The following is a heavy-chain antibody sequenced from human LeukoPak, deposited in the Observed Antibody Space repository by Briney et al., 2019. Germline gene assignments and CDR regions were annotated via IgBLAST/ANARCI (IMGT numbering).Heavy chain of an antibody. J-gene: IGHJ4*02. CDR1: GFSFSDFR. D-gene: IGHD3-10*01. V-gene: IGHV3-74*01. CDR3: ASDRVLGSGSLDN. CDR2: IRGDGYDT. Sequence: LSGGSLRLSCAASGFSFSDFRMHWVRQTPGKGLVWVSRIRGDGYDTNYADSVEGRFTISRDNARHTLYLQMNSLRADDTAVYYCASDRVLGSGSLDNWGQGTLVTVSS.